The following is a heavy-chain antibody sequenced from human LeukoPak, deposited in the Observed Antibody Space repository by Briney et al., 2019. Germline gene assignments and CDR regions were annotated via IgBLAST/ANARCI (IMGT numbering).Heavy chain of an antibody. J-gene: IGHJ6*02. D-gene: IGHD1-7*01. Sequence: SETLSLTCIVSGGSISSYYWSWFRQPPGKGLEWIGYIYYSGSTNCNPSLKSRVTIAVDTSKNQFSLKLSSVTAADTAVYYCARQLPRDYYYGMDVWGQGTTVTVSS. CDR3: ARQLPRDYYYGMDV. CDR2: IYYSGST. CDR1: GGSISSYY. V-gene: IGHV4-59*01.